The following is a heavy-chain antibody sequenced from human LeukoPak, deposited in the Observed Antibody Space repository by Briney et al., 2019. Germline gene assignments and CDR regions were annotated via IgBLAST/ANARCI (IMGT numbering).Heavy chain of an antibody. D-gene: IGHD4-17*01. CDR3: ARGSYGDYSVNY. CDR1: GFTFSSYN. Sequence: GGSLRLSCAASGFTFSSYNMTWVRQAPGKGLEWVSCISISGSYIYYADSVKGRFTISRDNAKNSLYLQMNSLRAEDTAVYYCARGSYGDYSVNYWGQGTLVTVSS. V-gene: IGHV3-21*01. J-gene: IGHJ4*02. CDR2: ISISGSYI.